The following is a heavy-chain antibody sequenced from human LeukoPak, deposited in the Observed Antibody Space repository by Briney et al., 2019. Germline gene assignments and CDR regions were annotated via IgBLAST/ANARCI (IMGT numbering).Heavy chain of an antibody. J-gene: IGHJ4*02. D-gene: IGHD3-22*01. CDR1: GFTFSTYA. CDR2: ISGSGDRT. V-gene: IGHV3-23*01. CDR3: AKDLAYDSTDYHVVFDC. Sequence: GGSLRLSCAASGFTFSTYAMSWVRQAPGKGLEWVSAISGSGDRTYHADSVKGRFATSRDNSKNTLYLQMNSLRAEDTAIYYCAKDLAYDSTDYHVVFDCWGQGTLVTVSS.